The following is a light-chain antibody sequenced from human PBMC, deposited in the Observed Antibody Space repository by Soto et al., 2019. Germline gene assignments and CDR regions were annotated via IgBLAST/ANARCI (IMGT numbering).Light chain of an antibody. CDR2: GAS. CDR1: QSVSSSY. V-gene: IGKV3-20*01. CDR3: QQYGSSLFT. J-gene: IGKJ3*01. Sequence: EIVLTKSPGTLSLSPGERATLSCRASQSVSSSYLAWYQQKPGQAPRLLIYGASSRATGIPDRCSGSGSGTDFTLTISRLEPEDFAVYYCQQYGSSLFTFGPGTKVDIK.